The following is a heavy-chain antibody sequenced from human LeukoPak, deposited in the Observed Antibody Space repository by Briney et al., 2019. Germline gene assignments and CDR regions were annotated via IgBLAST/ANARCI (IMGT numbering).Heavy chain of an antibody. D-gene: IGHD3-22*01. V-gene: IGHV3-21*01. J-gene: IGHJ4*02. Sequence: GGSLRLSCAASGFTFSSYSMNWVRQAPGKGLEWVSSISSSSSYIYYADSVKGRFTISRDNAKNSLYLQMNSLRAEDTAVYYCARGAYYYDSSGYYDYWGQGTLVTVSS. CDR3: ARGAYYYDSSGYYDY. CDR2: ISSSSSYI. CDR1: GFTFSSYS.